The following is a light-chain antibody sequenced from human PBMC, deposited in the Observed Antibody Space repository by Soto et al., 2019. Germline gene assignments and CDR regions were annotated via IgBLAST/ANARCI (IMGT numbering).Light chain of an antibody. CDR3: QHYSKWPPYT. J-gene: IGKJ5*01. Sequence: EIVLTQSPGTLSLSPGERATLSCRASQSVSSSYIAWYQQNPGQAPRLLIYGASSRATGIPDRFSGSGYGTEFTLTISSLQSEDFAIYYCQHYSKWPPYTFGQGTRLEIK. CDR2: GAS. V-gene: IGKV3-20*01. CDR1: QSVSSSY.